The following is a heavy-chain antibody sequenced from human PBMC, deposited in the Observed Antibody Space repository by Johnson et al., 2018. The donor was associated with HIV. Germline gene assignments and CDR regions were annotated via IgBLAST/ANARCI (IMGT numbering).Heavy chain of an antibody. Sequence: QVQLVESGGGVVQPGRSLRLSCAASGFTFSSYGMHWVRQAAGKGLEWVALIWYDGSNKYYAASVKGRFTISRDNSKNTLYLHMNSLRGEDTAVYYCARDSYDSSGQQHDAFDIWGRGTMVTVSS. D-gene: IGHD3-22*01. CDR3: ARDSYDSSGQQHDAFDI. V-gene: IGHV3-33*01. J-gene: IGHJ3*02. CDR1: GFTFSSYG. CDR2: IWYDGSNK.